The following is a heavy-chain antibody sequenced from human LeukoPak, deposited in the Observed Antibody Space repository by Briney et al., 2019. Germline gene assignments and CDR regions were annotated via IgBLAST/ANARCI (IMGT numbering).Heavy chain of an antibody. D-gene: IGHD6-19*01. CDR1: GFTFSSYW. CDR2: INSDGSST. J-gene: IGHJ4*02. V-gene: IGHV3-74*01. Sequence: GGSLRLSCAASGFTFSSYWMHWVRQAPEKGLVWVSRINSDGSSTSYADSVKGRFTISRDNAKNTLYLQMNSLRAEGTAVYYCARAIAVAGRYYFDYWGQGTLVTVSS. CDR3: ARAIAVAGRYYFDY.